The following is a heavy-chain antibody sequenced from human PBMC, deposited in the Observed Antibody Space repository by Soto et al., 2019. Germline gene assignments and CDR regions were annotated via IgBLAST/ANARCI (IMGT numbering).Heavy chain of an antibody. Sequence: EVQLVESGGGLVKPGGSLRLSCAASEFTFSNAWVTWVRQAPGKGLEWVGRIKSNSDGGTTDYAAPVEGRFTVSRDDSTNTLYLQMNSLKPEDTAIYYCTTGFRWFGEFWGQGTLVTVSS. D-gene: IGHD3-10*01. CDR2: IKSNSDGGTT. CDR1: EFTFSNAW. V-gene: IGHV3-15*01. CDR3: TTGFRWFGEF. J-gene: IGHJ4*02.